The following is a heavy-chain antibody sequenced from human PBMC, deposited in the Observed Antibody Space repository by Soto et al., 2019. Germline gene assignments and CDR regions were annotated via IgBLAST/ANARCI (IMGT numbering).Heavy chain of an antibody. CDR3: ARDRDLAPAYNWFDP. CDR1: GYTFTSYG. CDR2: ISAYNGNT. Sequence: ASVKVSCKASGYTFTSYGISWVRQAPGQGLEWMGWISAYNGNTNYAQKLQGRVTMTTDTSTSTAYMELRSLRSDDTAVYYCARDRDLAPAYNWFDPWGQGTLVTVSS. J-gene: IGHJ5*02. V-gene: IGHV1-18*01.